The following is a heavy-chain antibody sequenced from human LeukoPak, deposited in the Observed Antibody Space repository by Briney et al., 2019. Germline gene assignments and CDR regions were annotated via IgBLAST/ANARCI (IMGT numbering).Heavy chain of an antibody. Sequence: PGGSLSLSCAASGFTFVDYAMHWFRQPPGKGLEWVSGFSWNRGSKGYADSVKGRFTISRDNAKKPLYRQLTSLRPENTALFSCAKAATRHSSSPYAFDILGQGTMVTVSS. CDR3: AKAATRHSSSPYAFDI. CDR2: FSWNRGSK. D-gene: IGHD6-6*01. J-gene: IGHJ3*02. V-gene: IGHV3-9*01. CDR1: GFTFVDYA.